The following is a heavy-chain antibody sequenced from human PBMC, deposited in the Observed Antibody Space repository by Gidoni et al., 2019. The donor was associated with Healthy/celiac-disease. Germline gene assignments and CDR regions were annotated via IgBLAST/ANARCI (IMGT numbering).Heavy chain of an antibody. CDR2: IWYDGSNK. D-gene: IGHD6-13*01. Sequence: QVQLVESGGGVVQPGRSLRLSCSASGFTFSSYGMHWVRQAPGKGLEWVEVIWYDGSNKYYADSVKGRFTISRDNSKNTLYLQMNSLRAEDTAVYYCARGLTSYSSSWGADWGQGTLVTVSS. V-gene: IGHV3-33*01. J-gene: IGHJ4*02. CDR1: GFTFSSYG. CDR3: ARGLTSYSSSWGAD.